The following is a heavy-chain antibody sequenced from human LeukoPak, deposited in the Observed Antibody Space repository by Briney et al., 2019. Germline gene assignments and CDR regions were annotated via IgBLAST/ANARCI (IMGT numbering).Heavy chain of an antibody. V-gene: IGHV4-34*01. CDR3: GRRGRGEPDF. J-gene: IGHJ4*02. Sequence: SETLSLTCAVYGGSFSGYYWSWIRQPPGKGLEWIGEIKHSGSTNYNPSLKSRVTMSVDTSKNHFSLKLSSVSAADTAVYYCGRRGRGEPDFWGQGTLVTVSS. D-gene: IGHD3-16*01. CDR1: GGSFSGYY. CDR2: IKHSGST.